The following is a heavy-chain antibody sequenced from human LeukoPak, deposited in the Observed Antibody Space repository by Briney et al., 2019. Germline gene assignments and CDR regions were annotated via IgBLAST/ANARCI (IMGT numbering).Heavy chain of an antibody. J-gene: IGHJ6*03. V-gene: IGHV3-21*01. D-gene: IGHD6-19*01. CDR3: ARVRSSPTLNYYYMDV. Sequence: GGSLRLSCAASGFTFSSYSMNWVRQAPGKGLEWVSSISSSSSYIYYADSVKGRFTISRDNAKNSLYLQMNSLRAEDTAVYYCARVRSSPTLNYYYMDVWGKGTAVTVSS. CDR1: GFTFSSYS. CDR2: ISSSSSYI.